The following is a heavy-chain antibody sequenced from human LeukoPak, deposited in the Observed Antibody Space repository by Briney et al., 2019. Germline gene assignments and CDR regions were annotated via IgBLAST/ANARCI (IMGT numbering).Heavy chain of an antibody. J-gene: IGHJ4*02. D-gene: IGHD6-19*01. Sequence: TGGSLRLSCAASGFTFSNYWMSWVRQAPGKGLEWVANINQDSSEKYYVDSVKGRFTISRDNSKNTLYLQMNSLRAEDTAVYYCAKDLGDSGWYEGGFDYWGQGTLVTVSS. CDR2: INQDSSEK. CDR3: AKDLGDSGWYEGGFDY. V-gene: IGHV3-7*01. CDR1: GFTFSNYW.